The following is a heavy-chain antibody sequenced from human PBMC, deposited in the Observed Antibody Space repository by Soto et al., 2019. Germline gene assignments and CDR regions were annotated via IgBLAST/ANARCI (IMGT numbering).Heavy chain of an antibody. CDR3: ARDETPNYYDSSGYYSN. V-gene: IGHV1-69*06. J-gene: IGHJ4*02. CDR1: GGTFSSYA. D-gene: IGHD3-22*01. CDR2: IIPIFGTA. Sequence: QVQLVQSGAEVKKPGSSVKVSCKASGGTFSSYAISWVRQAPGQGLEWMGGIIPIFGTANYAQKFQGRVTITADKSTSTAYMELSSLRSEDTVVYYCARDETPNYYDSSGYYSNWGQGTLVTVAS.